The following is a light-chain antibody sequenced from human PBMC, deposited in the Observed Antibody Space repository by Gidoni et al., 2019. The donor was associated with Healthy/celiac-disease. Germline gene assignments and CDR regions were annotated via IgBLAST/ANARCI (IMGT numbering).Light chain of an antibody. V-gene: IGLV3-1*01. CDR3: QAWDSSIWV. CDR2: QDS. J-gene: IGLJ2*01. Sequence: SYELTQQPSVSVSPGQTASITCSGDKLGDKYACWYQQKPGPSPVLVIYQDSKRPSGIPERFSGSNSGNTATLTISGTQAMEEADYYCQAWDSSIWVFGGGTKLTV. CDR1: KLGDKY.